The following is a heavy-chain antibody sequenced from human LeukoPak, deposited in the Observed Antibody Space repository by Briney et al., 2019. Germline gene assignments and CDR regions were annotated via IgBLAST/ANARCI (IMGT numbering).Heavy chain of an antibody. Sequence: GGSLRLSCAASGFTVSSNYINWVRQAPGKGLEWVSAIDTSGLRTLYADSVKGRFTISRENSRNTLFLQINSLRADDAALYYCVKDATWGGFDYWGQGTLVTVSS. CDR2: IDTSGLRT. D-gene: IGHD3-16*01. V-gene: IGHV3-53*01. CDR3: VKDATWGGFDY. J-gene: IGHJ4*02. CDR1: GFTVSSNY.